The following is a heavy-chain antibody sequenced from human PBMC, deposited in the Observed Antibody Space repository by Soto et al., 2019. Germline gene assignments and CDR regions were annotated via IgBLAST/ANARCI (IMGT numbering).Heavy chain of an antibody. CDR1: GASVSSGDYY. J-gene: IGHJ4*02. CDR2: IYNSWGS. Sequence: SETLSLTCTVSGASVSSGDYYWSCIRQPPGKGLEWIGYIYNSWGSYYNPSLKGRLTISIDTSKNQFSLKLNSLTAADTAIYYCVGTGTTDDYWGRGTLVTVSS. D-gene: IGHD4-17*01. V-gene: IGHV4-30-4*01. CDR3: VGTGTTDDY.